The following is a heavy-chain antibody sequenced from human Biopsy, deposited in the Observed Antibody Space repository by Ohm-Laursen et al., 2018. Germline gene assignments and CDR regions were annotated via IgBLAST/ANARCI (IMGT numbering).Heavy chain of an antibody. D-gene: IGHD3-10*01. J-gene: IGHJ4*02. CDR3: ARDRMTDVFGGPTRTDVFDS. CDR2: VHPSSGAT. V-gene: IGHV1-2*02. CDR1: GYTFNDYF. Sequence: ASVKVSCKASGYTFNDYFIHWVRQSPGQGLEWMGWVHPSSGATNSAEKFRGRVTLTRDTSIGAVYIELRRLKSDDAAVYYWARDRMTDVFGGPTRTDVFDSWGQGTPVTVSS.